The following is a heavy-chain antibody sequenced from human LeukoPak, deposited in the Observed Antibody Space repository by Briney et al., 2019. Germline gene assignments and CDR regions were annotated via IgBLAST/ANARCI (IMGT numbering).Heavy chain of an antibody. V-gene: IGHV4-34*01. CDR3: AREEALSGRSDY. Sequence: PSETLSLTCAVYGGSFSGYYWSWIRQPPGKGLEWIGEINHSGSTNYNPSLKSRVTISVDTSKNQFSLKLSSVTAADTAVYYCAREEALSGRSDYWGQGTLVTVSS. CDR1: GGSFSGYY. J-gene: IGHJ4*02. CDR2: INHSGST. D-gene: IGHD6-19*01.